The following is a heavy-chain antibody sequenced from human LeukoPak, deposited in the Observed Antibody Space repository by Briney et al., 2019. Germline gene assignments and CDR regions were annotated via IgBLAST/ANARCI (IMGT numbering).Heavy chain of an antibody. CDR3: AKMGASSNWFDS. J-gene: IGHJ5*01. CDR1: GFTFSTYA. D-gene: IGHD3-16*01. V-gene: IGHV3-23*01. Sequence: PGGSLRLSCEASGFTFSTYALSWVRQAPGKGLEWVSFISGSGETPYYVDAVKGQFTISRDNSKNIVFLQMNSLRVEDTAVYYCAKMGASSNWFDSWGQGTLVAVSS. CDR2: ISGSGETP.